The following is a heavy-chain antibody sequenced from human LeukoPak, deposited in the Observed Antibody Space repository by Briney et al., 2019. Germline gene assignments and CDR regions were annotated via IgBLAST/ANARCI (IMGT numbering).Heavy chain of an antibody. V-gene: IGHV1-18*01. CDR3: ARYCSGGSCYRGGYDP. D-gene: IGHD2-15*01. Sequence: ISAYNGKTNYAQKLQARVTMTTHPSTSTAYMELRSLRSDDTAVYYCARYCSGGSCYRGGYDPWGQGTLVTVSS. CDR2: ISAYNGKT. J-gene: IGHJ5*02.